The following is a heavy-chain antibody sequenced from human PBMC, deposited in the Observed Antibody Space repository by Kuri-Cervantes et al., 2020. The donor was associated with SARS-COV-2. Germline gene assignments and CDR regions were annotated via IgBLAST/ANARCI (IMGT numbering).Heavy chain of an antibody. V-gene: IGHV1-69*06. J-gene: IGHJ4*02. CDR3: ARGRDYGFDY. Sequence: SVKVSCKASGGTFSSYAINWVRQAPGQGPEWMGGIIPIFATANYAQKFQDRVTITAGKSTSTAYMELSSLRSEDTAVYYCARGRDYGFDYWGQGTLVTVSS. CDR1: GGTFSSYA. CDR2: IIPIFATA. D-gene: IGHD4-17*01.